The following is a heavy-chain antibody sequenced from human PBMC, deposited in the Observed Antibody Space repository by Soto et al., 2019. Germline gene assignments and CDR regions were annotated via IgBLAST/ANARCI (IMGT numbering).Heavy chain of an antibody. CDR1: NGSTDSRDHY. Sequence: SETLSLTCTVSNGSTDSRDHYWSWIRQSPERGLEWIGHFYHSGSTYYNPSLRSRAAISNDLSKNQFFLELSSVTVADTAVYFCARIYWLRDSSGYHHPFDYWGLGTLVTVSS. V-gene: IGHV4-30-4*01. CDR3: ARIYWLRDSSGYHHPFDY. J-gene: IGHJ4*02. CDR2: FYHSGST. D-gene: IGHD3-22*01.